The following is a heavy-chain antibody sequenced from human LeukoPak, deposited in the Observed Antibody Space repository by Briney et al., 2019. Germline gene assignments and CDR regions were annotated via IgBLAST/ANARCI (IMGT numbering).Heavy chain of an antibody. J-gene: IGHJ4*02. CDR1: GYSFTSSW. D-gene: IGHD3/OR15-3a*01. CDR2: IYPGGSDT. V-gene: IGHV5-51*01. CDR3: ARIFGPLPDY. Sequence: GESLKISCKGSGYSFTSSWIGWVRQMPGKGLEWMGIIYPGGSDTRYSPSFEGQVTMSADKSISTAYLQWSSLKASDTAMYFCARIFGPLPDYWGQGTLVTVSS.